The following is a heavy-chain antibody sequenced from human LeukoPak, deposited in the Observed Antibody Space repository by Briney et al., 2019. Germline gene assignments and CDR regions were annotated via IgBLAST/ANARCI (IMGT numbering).Heavy chain of an antibody. V-gene: IGHV1-69*05. J-gene: IGHJ6*03. Sequence: GASVKVSCKASGYTFTSYGISWVRQAPGQGLEWMGRIIPIFGTANYAQKFQGRVTITTDESTSTAYMELSSLRSEDTAVYYCARDRRHYYYYMDVWGKGTTVTVSS. CDR3: ARDRRHYYYYMDV. CDR2: IIPIFGTA. CDR1: GYTFTSYG.